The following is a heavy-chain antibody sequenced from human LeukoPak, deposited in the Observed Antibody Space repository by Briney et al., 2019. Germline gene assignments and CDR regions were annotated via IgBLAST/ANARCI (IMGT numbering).Heavy chain of an antibody. Sequence: GGSLRLSCAASAFTFSTYWMHWVRQAPGKGLEWVSAISGSGGSTYYADSVKGRFTISRDNSKNTLYLQMNSLRAEDTAVYYCAKDSGAYYYDSSGYYLGYWGQGTLVTVSS. CDR3: AKDSGAYYYDSSGYYLGY. V-gene: IGHV3-23*01. D-gene: IGHD3-22*01. J-gene: IGHJ4*02. CDR2: ISGSGGST. CDR1: AFTFSTYW.